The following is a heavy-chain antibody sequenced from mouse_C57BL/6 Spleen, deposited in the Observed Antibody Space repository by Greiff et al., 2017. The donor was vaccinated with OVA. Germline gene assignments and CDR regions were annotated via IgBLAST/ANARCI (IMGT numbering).Heavy chain of an antibody. Sequence: EVQLVESGGGLVKPGGSLKLSCAASGFTFSSYAMSWVRQTPEKRLEWVATISDGGSYTYYPDNVKGRFTISRDNAKNNLYLQMSHLKSEDTAMYYCARAVYYGSSYYFDYWGQGTTLTVSS. V-gene: IGHV5-4*01. CDR1: GFTFSSYA. CDR2: ISDGGSYT. D-gene: IGHD1-1*01. J-gene: IGHJ2*01. CDR3: ARAVYYGSSYYFDY.